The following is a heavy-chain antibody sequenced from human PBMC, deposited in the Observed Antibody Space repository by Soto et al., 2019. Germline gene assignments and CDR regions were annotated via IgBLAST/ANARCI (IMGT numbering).Heavy chain of an antibody. CDR2: IYYSGRT. D-gene: IGHD1-1*01. J-gene: IGHJ4*02. V-gene: IGHV4-30-4*01. CDR1: GGSISSDDYY. Sequence: PSETLSLTCTVSGGSISSDDYYWTWIRQPPGKGLQWIGYIYYSGRTSYNPPLDSRITISIDTSKNRFSLNLSSVTAADTAVYYCARDRSNSPDFFDYWGQGALVTVSS. CDR3: ARDRSNSPDFFDY.